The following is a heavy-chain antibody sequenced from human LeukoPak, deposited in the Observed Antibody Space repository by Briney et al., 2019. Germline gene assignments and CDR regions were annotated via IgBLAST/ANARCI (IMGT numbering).Heavy chain of an antibody. Sequence: GGSLRLSCTASGFPFIEYSMNWVRQAPGKGLEWISYIGIDSGNTKYADSVRGRFAISADKAKNSLYLQMNSLRVEDTAVYYCARDHNYAFDNWGQGTLVSVAS. CDR1: GFPFIEYS. CDR3: ARDHNYAFDN. J-gene: IGHJ4*02. CDR2: IGIDSGNT. V-gene: IGHV3-48*01. D-gene: IGHD1-1*01.